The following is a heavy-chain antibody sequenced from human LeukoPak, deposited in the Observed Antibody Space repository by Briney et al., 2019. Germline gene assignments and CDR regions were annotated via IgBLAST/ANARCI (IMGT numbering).Heavy chain of an antibody. J-gene: IGHJ4*02. CDR1: GFTFDDYA. V-gene: IGHV3-9*01. CDR3: AKGYCSGGSCYKSFDY. D-gene: IGHD2-15*01. Sequence: GGSLRLSCAASGFTFDDYAMHWVRQAPGKGLEWVSGISWNSGSIGYADSVKGRFTISRDNAKNSLYLQMSSLRAEDTALYYCAKGYCSGGSCYKSFDYWGQGTLVTVSS. CDR2: ISWNSGSI.